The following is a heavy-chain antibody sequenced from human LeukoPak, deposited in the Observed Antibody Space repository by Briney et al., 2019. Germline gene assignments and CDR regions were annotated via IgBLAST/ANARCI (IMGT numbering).Heavy chain of an antibody. CDR2: MSSSDDGR. Sequence: PGGSLRLSCATSGFSFSSYAMSWVRQAPGKGLEWVSAMSSSDDGRYYAASVRGRFTISRDTSRSTLYLQMNSLRAEDAAVYYCAKAPVTSCRGAFCYPFDYWGQGTLATVSS. J-gene: IGHJ4*02. D-gene: IGHD2-15*01. CDR3: AKAPVTSCRGAFCYPFDY. CDR1: GFSFSSYA. V-gene: IGHV3-23*01.